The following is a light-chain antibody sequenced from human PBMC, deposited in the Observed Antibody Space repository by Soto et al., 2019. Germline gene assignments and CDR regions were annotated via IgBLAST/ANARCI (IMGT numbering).Light chain of an antibody. CDR1: SSDIGAYNY. CDR3: CSYKSSSTLYV. V-gene: IGLV2-14*03. J-gene: IGLJ1*01. CDR2: DVT. Sequence: QSALTQPASVSGSPGQSITISCTGTSSDIGAYNYVSWYQQHPGKAPKLIIYDVTNRPAGISSRFSASKSGNTASLTISVLQAEDEADYYCCSYKSSSTLYVFGTGTKLTVL.